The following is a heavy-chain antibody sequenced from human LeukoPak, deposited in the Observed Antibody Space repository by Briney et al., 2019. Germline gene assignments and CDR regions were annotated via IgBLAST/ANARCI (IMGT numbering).Heavy chain of an antibody. Sequence: GGSLRLSCAASGFTFSTYWMHWVRQVPGKGLVWVSRISSDGANANYADSVKGRFTISRDNAKNMLYLQMNSLRAEDTAVYYCARGRRYYDSSGYYYGDYWGQGTLVTVSS. CDR1: GFTFSTYW. J-gene: IGHJ4*02. V-gene: IGHV3-74*01. CDR2: ISSDGANA. D-gene: IGHD3-22*01. CDR3: ARGRRYYDSSGYYYGDY.